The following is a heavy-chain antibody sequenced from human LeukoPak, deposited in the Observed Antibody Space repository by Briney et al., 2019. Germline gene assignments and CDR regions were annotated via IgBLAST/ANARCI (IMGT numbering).Heavy chain of an antibody. CDR2: IYPGDSDT. D-gene: IGHD3-10*01. V-gene: IGHV5-51*01. J-gene: IGHJ4*02. CDR1: GYRFTSYW. Sequence: GESLKISFKGSGYRFTSYWIGWGRPRPGKGVEWMGIIYPGDSDTRYSPSFQGQVPISADKSISTAYLQWSSLKASDTAMYYCARRGKNYGSGSYFLFDYWGQGTLVTVSS. CDR3: ARRGKNYGSGSYFLFDY.